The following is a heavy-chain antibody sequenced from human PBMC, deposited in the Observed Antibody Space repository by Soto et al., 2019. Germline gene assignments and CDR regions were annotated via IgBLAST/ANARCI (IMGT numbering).Heavy chain of an antibody. Sequence: SETLSLTCAVSGGSISSSNWWSWVRQPPGKGLEWIGEIYHSGSTNYNPSLKSRVTISVDKSKNQFSLKLSSVTAADTAVYYCARLGFGEFNYYYGMDVWGQGTTVTVSS. V-gene: IGHV4-4*02. J-gene: IGHJ6*02. D-gene: IGHD3-10*01. CDR3: ARLGFGEFNYYYGMDV. CDR2: IYHSGST. CDR1: GGSISSSNW.